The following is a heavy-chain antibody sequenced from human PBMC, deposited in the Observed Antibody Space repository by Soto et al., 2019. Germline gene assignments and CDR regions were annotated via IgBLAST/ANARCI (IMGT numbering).Heavy chain of an antibody. CDR1: GFRFEQYV. D-gene: IGHD3-10*01. CDR3: LKDAPNGSIDD. J-gene: IGHJ4*02. Sequence: VQVVASGGGLVQPGRSLRLSCAGSGFRFEQYVMHWVRQGPGKGLECVSTVSPTGDTVAYADSVEGRFTVSRDNAKNSLSLQMNSLKGDDTAFYYCLKDAPNGSIDDWGQGTLVTVSS. V-gene: IGHV3-9*01. CDR2: VSPTGDTV.